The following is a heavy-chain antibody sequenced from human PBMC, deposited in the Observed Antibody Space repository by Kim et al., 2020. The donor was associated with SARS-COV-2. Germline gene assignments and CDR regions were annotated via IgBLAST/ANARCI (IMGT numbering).Heavy chain of an antibody. CDR2: FDPEDGET. J-gene: IGHJ4*02. V-gene: IGHV1-24*01. Sequence: ASVKVSCKVSGYTLTELSMHWVRQAPGKGLEWMGGFDPEDGETIYAQKFQGRVTMTEDTSTDTAYMELSSLRSEDTAVYYCATDRWASGSYGPYYFDYWGQGTLVTVSS. CDR1: GYTLTELS. CDR3: ATDRWASGSYGPYYFDY. D-gene: IGHD1-26*01.